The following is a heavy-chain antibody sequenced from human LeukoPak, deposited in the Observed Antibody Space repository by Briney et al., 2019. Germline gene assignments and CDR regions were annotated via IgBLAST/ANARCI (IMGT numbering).Heavy chain of an antibody. Sequence: SETLSLTCNVSGGSISSSNSYWGWIRQPPGRGLEWIGSMYYSGSAYYNPSLKSRVTISVDTSKNQFSLNLTSVTAADTAVYYCARGRIIKNWFDPWGQGTLVTVSS. V-gene: IGHV4-39*01. J-gene: IGHJ5*02. CDR1: GGSISSSNSY. CDR2: MYYSGSA. CDR3: ARGRIIKNWFDP. D-gene: IGHD2/OR15-2a*01.